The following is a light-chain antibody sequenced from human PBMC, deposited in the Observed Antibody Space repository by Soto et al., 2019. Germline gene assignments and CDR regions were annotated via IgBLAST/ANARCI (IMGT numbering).Light chain of an antibody. CDR3: QSYASSLSGVV. V-gene: IGLV1-40*01. CDR2: GNS. J-gene: IGLJ2*01. Sequence: QSVLTQPPSVSGAPGQRVTISCTGSSSNIGAGYDVHWYQQLPGTAPKLLIYGNSNRPSGVPDRFSGSKSGTSASLAITGLQAEDDAAYYCQSYASSLSGVVFGGGTKLTVL. CDR1: SSNIGAGYD.